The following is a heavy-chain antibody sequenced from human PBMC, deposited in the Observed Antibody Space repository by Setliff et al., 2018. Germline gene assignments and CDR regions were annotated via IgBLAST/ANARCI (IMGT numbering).Heavy chain of an antibody. CDR2: INHRGST. CDR1: GDSFSDYY. Sequence: KTSETLSLTCAVYGDSFSDYYWSWIRQPPGKGLEWIEEINHRGSTNYSPSLRSRVTISVDTSKNQFSLKLRSVTAADTAVYYCARLSWNGLRYYGLDVWGQGTTVTVSS. V-gene: IGHV4-34*01. CDR3: ARLSWNGLRYYGLDV. J-gene: IGHJ6*02. D-gene: IGHD3-3*01.